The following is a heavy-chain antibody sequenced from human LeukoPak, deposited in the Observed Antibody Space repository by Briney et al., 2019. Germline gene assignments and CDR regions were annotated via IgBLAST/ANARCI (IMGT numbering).Heavy chain of an antibody. CDR1: GGTFSSSA. CDR2: IIPVLNIT. J-gene: IGHJ6*02. CDR3: ARDQGLTAPPPYGLDV. Sequence: SVNVSCKTSGGTFSSSAITWVRQAPGQGLEWMGRIIPVLNITSYAQKFQGRVTITADTSTSTVYMELSSLRSEETAVYYCARDQGLTAPPPYGLDVWGQGTTVIVSS. V-gene: IGHV1-69*04. D-gene: IGHD4/OR15-4a*01.